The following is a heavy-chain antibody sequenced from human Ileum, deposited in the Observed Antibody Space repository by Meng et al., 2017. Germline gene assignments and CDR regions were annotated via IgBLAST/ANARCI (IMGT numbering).Heavy chain of an antibody. CDR2: INSDETST. V-gene: IGHV3-74*01. Sequence: GGSLRLSCAASGFIFRNFWMHWVRHVPGQGPVWVSRINSDETSTNYADSVRGRFTISRDNAKNTLYLQMTSLRADDSAIYYCARRAESGGYFDSWGQGTLVTVSS. CDR1: GFIFRNFW. CDR3: ARRAESGGYFDS. D-gene: IGHD2-8*02. J-gene: IGHJ4*02.